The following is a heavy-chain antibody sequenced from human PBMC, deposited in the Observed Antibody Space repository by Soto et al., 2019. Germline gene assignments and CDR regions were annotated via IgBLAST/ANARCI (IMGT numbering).Heavy chain of an antibody. J-gene: IGHJ5*01. Sequence: PLQIGSCAGSVWGASIMRGGFLWTRIRQQAGDGVEWIGSICSRGSTCYNPSLKSGVTISVDSSRNQLSLRLNSVTAADTAVYYRARHQRETVAYAPPLDSWGYGTL. D-gene: IGHD2-15*01. CDR3: ARHQRETVAYAPPLDS. V-gene: IGHV4-30-2*03. CDR1: GASIMRGGFL. CDR2: ICSRGST.